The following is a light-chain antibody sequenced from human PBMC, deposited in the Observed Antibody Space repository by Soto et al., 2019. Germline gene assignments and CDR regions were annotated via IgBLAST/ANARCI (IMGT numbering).Light chain of an antibody. CDR1: QSISSW. CDR3: QQYSDHWT. Sequence: IQMTQSPSTLSASVGDRVTITCRASQSISSWLAWYQQKPGKAPKLLIYDASTLESGVPSRFSGSGYGTEFTLTISSLQPDDVATYYCQQYSDHWTFGQGTKVDIK. J-gene: IGKJ1*01. CDR2: DAS. V-gene: IGKV1-5*01.